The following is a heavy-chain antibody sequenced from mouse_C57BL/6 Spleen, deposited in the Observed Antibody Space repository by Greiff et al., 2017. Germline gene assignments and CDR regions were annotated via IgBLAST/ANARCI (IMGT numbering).Heavy chain of an antibody. Sequence: QVQLQQPGAELVKPGASVKMSCKASGYTFTSYWITWVKQRPGQGLEWIGDIYPGSGSTNYNEKFKRKATLTVDPSSSTAYMQLSSLTSEDSAVXCCARRANWERAMDYWGQGTSVTVSS. V-gene: IGHV1-55*01. CDR3: ARRANWERAMDY. J-gene: IGHJ4*01. CDR2: IYPGSGST. D-gene: IGHD4-1*01. CDR1: GYTFTSYW.